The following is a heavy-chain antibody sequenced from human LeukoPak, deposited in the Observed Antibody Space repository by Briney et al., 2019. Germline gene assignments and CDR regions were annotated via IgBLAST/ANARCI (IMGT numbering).Heavy chain of an antibody. D-gene: IGHD4-11*01. Sequence: ASVKVSCKASGYTFTSYYIHWVRQAPGQGLAWMGMINPIGDSTNYAQKFQGRVTMTRDASTSTVYMELSSLRSEDTAVYYCARWTTTYLDYWGQGTLVTVSS. CDR2: INPIGDST. J-gene: IGHJ4*02. CDR1: GYTFTSYY. CDR3: ARWTTTYLDY. V-gene: IGHV1-46*01.